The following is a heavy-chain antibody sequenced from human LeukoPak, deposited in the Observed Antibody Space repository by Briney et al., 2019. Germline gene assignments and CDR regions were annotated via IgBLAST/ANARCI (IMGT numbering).Heavy chain of an antibody. J-gene: IGHJ4*02. CDR2: IYYSGST. CDR1: GGSISSSSYY. Sequence: SETLSLTCTVSGGSISSSSYYWGWIRQPPEKELEWIGSIYYSGSTYYNPSLKSRVTISVDTSKNQFSLKLSSVTAADTAVYYCARQDDSGSYWGQGTMVTVSS. D-gene: IGHD1-26*01. V-gene: IGHV4-39*01. CDR3: ARQDDSGSY.